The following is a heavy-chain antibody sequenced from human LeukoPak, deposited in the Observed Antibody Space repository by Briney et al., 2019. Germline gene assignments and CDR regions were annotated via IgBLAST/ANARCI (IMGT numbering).Heavy chain of an antibody. J-gene: IGHJ4*02. CDR3: ASASRPYYFDY. CDR1: GGSISSGGYN. Sequence: SQTLSLTCTVSGGSISSGGYNWTWIRQHPGKGLEWVGYIYYSGSTYYNPALKSRVTISVDTSKNQFSLKLSSVTAADTAVYYCASASRPYYFDYWGQGTLVTVSS. V-gene: IGHV4-31*03. CDR2: IYYSGST.